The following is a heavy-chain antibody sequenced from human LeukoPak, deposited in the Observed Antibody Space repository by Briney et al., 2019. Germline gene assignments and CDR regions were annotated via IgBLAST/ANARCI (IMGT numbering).Heavy chain of an antibody. V-gene: IGHV3-74*01. D-gene: IGHD6-19*01. CDR2: INSDGSST. CDR3: ARVVAVAAKDY. Sequence: PGGSLRLSCAASGFTFSSYWIHWVRHAPGKGLVWVSRINSDGSSTSYADSVKGRFTISRDNAKNTLYLQMNSLRAEDTAVYYCARVVAVAAKDYWGQGTLVTVSS. J-gene: IGHJ4*02. CDR1: GFTFSSYW.